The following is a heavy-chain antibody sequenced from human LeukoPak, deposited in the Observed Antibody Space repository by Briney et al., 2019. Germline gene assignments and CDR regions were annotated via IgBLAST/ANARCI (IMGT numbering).Heavy chain of an antibody. CDR1: GLTFSSHS. CDR2: ITTTSTYI. Sequence: GGSLRLACAASGLTFSSHSFNWVRQAPGKGLEWVSSITTTSTYIWYADSVKGRFTFSRDNAQNSLYLQMNSLRVEDTAVYYCVRELSGSGDVYYFDHWGQGTLVTVSS. V-gene: IGHV3-21*01. J-gene: IGHJ4*02. CDR3: VRELSGSGDVYYFDH. D-gene: IGHD6-19*01.